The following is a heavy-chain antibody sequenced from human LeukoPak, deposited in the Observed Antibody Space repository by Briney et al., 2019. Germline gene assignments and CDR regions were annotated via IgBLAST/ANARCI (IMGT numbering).Heavy chain of an antibody. Sequence: SETLSLTCTVSGVSISSYYWNWIRQPPGKGLEWIGYIYYSGSTNYNPSLKSRVTISVDTSKNQFSLKLSSVTAADTAVYYCAGLEAHRPLDYWGQGTLVIVSS. J-gene: IGHJ4*02. CDR3: AGLEAHRPLDY. CDR1: GVSISSYY. CDR2: IYYSGST. V-gene: IGHV4-59*01.